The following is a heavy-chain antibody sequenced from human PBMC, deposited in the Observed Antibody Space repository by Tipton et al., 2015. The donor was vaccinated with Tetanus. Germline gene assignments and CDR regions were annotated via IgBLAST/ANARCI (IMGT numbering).Heavy chain of an antibody. CDR1: GGSISSGDYY. J-gene: IGHJ4*02. D-gene: IGHD6-19*01. Sequence: LRLSCTVSGGSISSGDYYWSWIRQPPGKGLEWIGYIYYSGSTYYNSSLKSRVTISVDTSKNQFSLKLSSVTAADTAVYYCARASSGWYGLDFDYWGQGTLVTDSS. V-gene: IGHV4-30-4*01. CDR3: ARASSGWYGLDFDY. CDR2: IYYSGST.